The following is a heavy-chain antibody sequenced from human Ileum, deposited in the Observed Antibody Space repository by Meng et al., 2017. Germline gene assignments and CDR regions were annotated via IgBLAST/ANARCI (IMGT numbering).Heavy chain of an antibody. CDR2: IWYDGIKI. D-gene: IGHD3-16*01. V-gene: IGHV3-33*01. CDR1: GFRFDNYV. CDR3: ARDGGGWKLPPDY. Sequence: GGSLRLSCEVSGFRFDNYVMHWVRQAPDKGLEWVALIWYDGIKISYADFVKGRFTISRDNSKNTLYLQMNNLRAEDTAMYFCARDGGGWKLPPDYWGQGTLVTVSS. J-gene: IGHJ4*02.